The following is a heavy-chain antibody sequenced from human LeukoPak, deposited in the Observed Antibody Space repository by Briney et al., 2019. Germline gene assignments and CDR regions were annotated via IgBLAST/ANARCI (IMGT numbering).Heavy chain of an antibody. D-gene: IGHD6-13*01. CDR2: ISSSSSTI. CDR3: ARDSTTWSRAGY. Sequence: PGGSLRLSCAASGFTFSSYSMNWVRQAPGQGLEWVSYISSSSSTIYYADSVKGRFTISRDDSKNTLSLQMTSLRAADTAIYYCARDSTTWSRAGYWGQGTLVTVSS. V-gene: IGHV3-48*04. CDR1: GFTFSSYS. J-gene: IGHJ4*02.